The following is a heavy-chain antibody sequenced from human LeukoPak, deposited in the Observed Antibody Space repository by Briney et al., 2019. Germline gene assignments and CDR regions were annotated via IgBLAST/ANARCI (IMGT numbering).Heavy chain of an antibody. CDR2: ISAYNGNT. CDR1: GYTFTSYG. V-gene: IGHV1-18*01. CDR3: ARDRRIAAAGTGNY. J-gene: IGHJ4*02. D-gene: IGHD6-13*01. Sequence: GASVKVSCKASGYTFTSYGISWVRQAPGQGLEWMRWISAYNGNTNYAQKLQGRVTMTTDTSTSTAYMELRSLRSDDTAVYYCARDRRIAAAGTGNYWGQGTLVTVSS.